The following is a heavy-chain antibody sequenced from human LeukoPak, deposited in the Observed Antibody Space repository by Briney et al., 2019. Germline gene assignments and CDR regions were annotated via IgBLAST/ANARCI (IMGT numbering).Heavy chain of an antibody. CDR1: GGSISNYS. CDR3: ARASGGANYFFDY. Sequence: SETLSLTCTVSGGSISNYSWSWIRQPAGKGLEWIGRVYTSGGTNYNPSLKSRVSMSIHTSKNQFSLKLSSVTAADTALYYCARASGGANYFFDYWGQGTLVTVSS. J-gene: IGHJ4*02. V-gene: IGHV4-4*07. D-gene: IGHD3-16*01. CDR2: VYTSGGT.